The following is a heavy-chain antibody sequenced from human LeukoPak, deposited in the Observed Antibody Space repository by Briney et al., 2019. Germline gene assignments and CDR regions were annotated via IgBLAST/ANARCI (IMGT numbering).Heavy chain of an antibody. Sequence: GASVKVSCKASGGTFSSYAISWVRQAPGQGLEWMGIINPSGGSTSYAQKFQGRVTMTRDTSTSTVYMELSSLRSEDTAVYYCASTVDTATGYHFDYWGQGTLVTVSS. D-gene: IGHD5-18*01. CDR1: GGTFSSYA. CDR2: INPSGGST. V-gene: IGHV1-46*03. CDR3: ASTVDTATGYHFDY. J-gene: IGHJ4*02.